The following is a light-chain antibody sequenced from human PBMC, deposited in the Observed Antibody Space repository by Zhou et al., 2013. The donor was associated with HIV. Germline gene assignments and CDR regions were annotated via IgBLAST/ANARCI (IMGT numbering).Light chain of an antibody. J-gene: IGKJ5*01. Sequence: DIVMTQSPLSLPVTPGEPASISCRSSQSLLHINGYNYLDWYLQKPGQSPQLLIYLGSNRASGVPDRFSGSGSGTDFTLKISRVEAEDVGIYYCMQPLQTPITFGQGTRLEIK. CDR2: LGS. CDR3: MQPLQTPIT. V-gene: IGKV2-28*01. CDR1: QSLLHINGYNY.